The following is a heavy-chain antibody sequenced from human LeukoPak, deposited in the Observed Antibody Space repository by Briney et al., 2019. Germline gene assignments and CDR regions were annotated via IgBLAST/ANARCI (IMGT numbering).Heavy chain of an antibody. D-gene: IGHD1-26*01. CDR2: ISYDGSNK. V-gene: IGHV3-30-3*01. Sequence: GGSLRLSCAASGFTFSSYAMHWVRQAPGKGLEWVAVISYDGSNKYYADSVKGRFTISRDNSKNTLSLQMNSLRAEDTAVYYCARDGWELLTSLYYFDYWGQGTLVTVSS. CDR1: GFTFSSYA. CDR3: ARDGWELLTSLYYFDY. J-gene: IGHJ4*02.